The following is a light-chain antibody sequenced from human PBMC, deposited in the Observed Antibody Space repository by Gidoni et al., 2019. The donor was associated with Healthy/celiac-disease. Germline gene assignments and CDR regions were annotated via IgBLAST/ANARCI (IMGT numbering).Light chain of an antibody. CDR3: QQYNNWPLGFT. CDR1: QSVSSN. J-gene: IGKJ3*01. CDR2: GAS. Sequence: EIVMTQSPAPLSVSPGERATLSCRASQSVSSNLAWYQQKPGQAPRLLIYGASTRATGIPARFSGSGSGTEFTLTISSLQSEDFAVYYCQQYNNWPLGFTFGPGTKVDIK. V-gene: IGKV3-15*01.